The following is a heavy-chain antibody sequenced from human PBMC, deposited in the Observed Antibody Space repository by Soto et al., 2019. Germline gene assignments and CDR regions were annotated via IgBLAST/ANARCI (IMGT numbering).Heavy chain of an antibody. CDR2: ISNTAITD. CDR1: GFSFSDYS. D-gene: IGHD3-16*01. CDR3: ARDLRQMLSNKHYYFYLDV. V-gene: IGHV3-11*01. Sequence: QVQLVESGGDLVKPGGSLRLSCVASGFSFSDYSMTWMRPAPGGGLDFVALISNTAITDHYADSVKGRFTISRDNARNSVYLQMVSLRAEDAAVYYWARDLRQMLSNKHYYFYLDVWGAGTTVTVSS. J-gene: IGHJ6*03.